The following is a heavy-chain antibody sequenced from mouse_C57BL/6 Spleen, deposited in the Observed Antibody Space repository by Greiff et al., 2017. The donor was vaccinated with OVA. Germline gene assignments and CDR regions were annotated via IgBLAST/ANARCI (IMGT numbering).Heavy chain of an antibody. V-gene: IGHV1-82*01. J-gene: IGHJ4*01. CDR1: GYAFSSSW. D-gene: IGHD1-1*01. Sequence: VQLQQSGPELVKPGASVKISCKASGYAFSSSWMNWVKQRPGKGLEWIGRIYPGDGDTNYNGKFKGKATLTADKSSSTAYMQLSSLTSEDSAVYFCARSEGSSYYAMDYWGQGTSVTVSS. CDR3: ARSEGSSYYAMDY. CDR2: IYPGDGDT.